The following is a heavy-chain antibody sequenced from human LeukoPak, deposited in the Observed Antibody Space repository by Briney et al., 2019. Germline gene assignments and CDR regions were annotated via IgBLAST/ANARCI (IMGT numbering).Heavy chain of an antibody. CDR1: GFIFSNYA. CDR3: ARGGGGRYLVY. V-gene: IGHV3-20*04. J-gene: IGHJ4*02. D-gene: IGHD1-26*01. Sequence: GGSLRLSCAASGFIFSNYAMRWIRQAPGKGLEWVSDINWNGGRTGYADSVKGRFTISRDNAKKSLYLQMNSLRAEDTALYYCARGGGGRYLVYWGQGTLVTVSS. CDR2: INWNGGRT.